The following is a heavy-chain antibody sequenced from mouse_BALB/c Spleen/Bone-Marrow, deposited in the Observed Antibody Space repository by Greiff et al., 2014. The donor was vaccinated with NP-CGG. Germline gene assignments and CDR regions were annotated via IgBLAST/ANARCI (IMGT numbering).Heavy chain of an antibody. CDR2: FHPYNDDT. CDR1: GYTFTTYP. Sequence: VKLMESGAELVKPGASVKMSCKAFGYTFTTYPIEWMKQTHGKSLEWIGNFHPYNDDTKYNEKFKGKAKLTVEKSSSTDYLELSRLTADDSAVYNCARGNGNWYFDVWGAGTTVTVSS. V-gene: IGHV1-47*01. J-gene: IGHJ1*01. CDR3: ARGNGNWYFDV. D-gene: IGHD2-1*01.